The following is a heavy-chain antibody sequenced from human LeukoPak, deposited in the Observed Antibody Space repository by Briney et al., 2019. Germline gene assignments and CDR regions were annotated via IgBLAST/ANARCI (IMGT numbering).Heavy chain of an antibody. CDR3: ARVQYSSGWHPFDY. D-gene: IGHD6-19*01. J-gene: IGHJ4*02. CDR2: IYYSGST. Sequence: SETLSLTCTVSGGSISSYYWSWIRQPPGKGLEWIGYIYYSGSTNYNPSLKSRVTISVDTSKNQFSLKLSSVTAADTAVYYCARVQYSSGWHPFDYWGQGTLVTGSS. V-gene: IGHV4-59*01. CDR1: GGSISSYY.